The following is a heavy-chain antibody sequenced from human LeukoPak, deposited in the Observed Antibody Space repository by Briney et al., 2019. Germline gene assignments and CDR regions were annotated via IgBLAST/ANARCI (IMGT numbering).Heavy chain of an antibody. CDR1: GFSFSSYA. CDR2: IWYDGSNK. CDR3: ASGPYYYDSSGILGS. V-gene: IGHV3-33*08. Sequence: GGSLRLSCAASGFSFSSYAMHWVRQAPGKGLEWVAVIWYDGSNKYYADSVKGRFTISRDNSKNTLYLQMNSLRAEDTAVYYCASGPYYYDSSGILGSWGQGTLVTVSS. J-gene: IGHJ4*02. D-gene: IGHD3-22*01.